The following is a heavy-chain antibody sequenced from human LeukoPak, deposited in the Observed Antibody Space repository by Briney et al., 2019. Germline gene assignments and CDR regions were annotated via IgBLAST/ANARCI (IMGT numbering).Heavy chain of an antibody. CDR2: IYPGDSDT. D-gene: IGHD3-9*01. CDR3: ATPLGDYDILTGQASAFDI. J-gene: IGHJ3*02. Sequence: GESLKISCKGSGYSFTSYWIGWVPQMPGKGLEWMGIIYPGDSDTRYSPSFQGQVTISADKSISTAYLQWSSLKASDTAVYYCATPLGDYDILTGQASAFDIWGQGAMVTVSS. V-gene: IGHV5-51*01. CDR1: GYSFTSYW.